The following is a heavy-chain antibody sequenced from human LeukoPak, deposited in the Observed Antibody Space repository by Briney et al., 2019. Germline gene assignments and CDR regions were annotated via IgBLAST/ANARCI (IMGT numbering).Heavy chain of an antibody. V-gene: IGHV1-24*01. J-gene: IGHJ6*03. CDR3: ATRYCSGGSCPNYYYYYINV. CDR2: FDPEDGGT. Sequence: ASVKVSCKVSGYTLTELSMHWVRQAPGKGLEWMGGFDPEDGGTIYAQKFQGRVTMTEDTSTDTAYMELSSLRSEDTAVYYCATRYCSGGSCPNYYYYYINVWGKGTTVTISS. CDR1: GYTLTELS. D-gene: IGHD2-15*01.